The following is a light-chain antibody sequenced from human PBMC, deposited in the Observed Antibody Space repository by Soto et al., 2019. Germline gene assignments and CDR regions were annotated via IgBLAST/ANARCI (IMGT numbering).Light chain of an antibody. CDR1: QSFSSY. CDR3: QQRSNWPPVIT. Sequence: EIVLTQSPATLSLSPGERATLSCRASQSFSSYLAWYQQKPGQAPRLLIYDASNRATGIPARFSGRGSGTDFTLTTRTIDPQDFAVYYCQQRSNWPPVITFGQGTRLEIK. V-gene: IGKV3-11*01. CDR2: DAS. J-gene: IGKJ5*01.